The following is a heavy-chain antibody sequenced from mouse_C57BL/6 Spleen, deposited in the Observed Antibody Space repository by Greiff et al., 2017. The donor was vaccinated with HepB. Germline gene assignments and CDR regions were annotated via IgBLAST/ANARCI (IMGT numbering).Heavy chain of an antibody. Sequence: QVQLQQPGAELVRPGSSVKLSCKASGYTFTSYWMHWVKQRPIQGLEWIGNIDPSDSETHYNQKFKDKATLTVDKSSSTAYMQLSSLTSEDSAVYYCASRDYDVGGYFDYWGQGTTLTVSS. CDR2: IDPSDSET. CDR3: ASRDYDVGGYFDY. D-gene: IGHD2-4*01. CDR1: GYTFTSYW. J-gene: IGHJ2*01. V-gene: IGHV1-52*01.